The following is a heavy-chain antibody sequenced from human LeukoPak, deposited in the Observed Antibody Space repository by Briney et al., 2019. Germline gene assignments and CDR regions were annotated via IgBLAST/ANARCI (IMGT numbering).Heavy chain of an antibody. Sequence: PSETLSLTCTVSGGSISSYYWSWIRQPPGKGLEWIGHVYYSGSANYNPSLKSRVTISTDTSKNRFSLKLTSVTAADTAVYYCAMTRRYGDYGGFGYWGQGTLVTVSS. J-gene: IGHJ4*02. CDR2: VYYSGSA. D-gene: IGHD4-17*01. CDR1: GGSISSYY. V-gene: IGHV4-59*01. CDR3: AMTRRYGDYGGFGY.